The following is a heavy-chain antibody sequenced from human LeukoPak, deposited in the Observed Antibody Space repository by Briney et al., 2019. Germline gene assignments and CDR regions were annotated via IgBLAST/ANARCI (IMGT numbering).Heavy chain of an antibody. V-gene: IGHV3-48*04. CDR2: ISSSSRTI. D-gene: IGHD3-22*01. Sequence: GGSLRLSCAASGFTFRTYSMNWVRQAPGRGLEWLSYISSSSRTIYYADSVKGRFTASRDNAKNSLYLQMNSLRAEDTAVYYCARDRVDDSSGYYHRDFDYWGQGTLVTVSS. CDR1: GFTFRTYS. CDR3: ARDRVDDSSGYYHRDFDY. J-gene: IGHJ4*02.